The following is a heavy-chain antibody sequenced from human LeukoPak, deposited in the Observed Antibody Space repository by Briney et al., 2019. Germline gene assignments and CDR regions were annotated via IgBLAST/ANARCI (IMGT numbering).Heavy chain of an antibody. D-gene: IGHD2-15*01. CDR3: ARVLVYCSGGSCYFDAFDI. Sequence: SETLSLTCTVSGGSISSSSYYWGWIRQPPGKGLEWIGSSYYSGSTYYNPSLKSRVTISVDTSKNQFSLKLSSVTAADTAVYYCARVLVYCSGGSCYFDAFDIWGQGTMVTVSS. CDR2: SYYSGST. J-gene: IGHJ3*02. V-gene: IGHV4-39*07. CDR1: GGSISSSSYY.